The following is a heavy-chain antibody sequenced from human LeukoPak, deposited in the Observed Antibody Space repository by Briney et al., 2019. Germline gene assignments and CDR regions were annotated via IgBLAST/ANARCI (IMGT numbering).Heavy chain of an antibody. D-gene: IGHD3-22*01. Sequence: ASVKVSCKASGYTFTGYYMHWVRQAPGQGLEWMGWINPNSGGTDYAQKFQGRVTMTRDTSISTAYMELSRLRSDDTAVYYCAGGNYYDSTAPAYWGQRTLVTVSS. CDR1: GYTFTGYY. V-gene: IGHV1-2*02. CDR2: INPNSGGT. J-gene: IGHJ4*02. CDR3: AGGNYYDSTAPAY.